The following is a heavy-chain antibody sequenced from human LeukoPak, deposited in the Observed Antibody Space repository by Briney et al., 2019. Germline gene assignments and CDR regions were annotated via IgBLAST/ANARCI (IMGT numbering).Heavy chain of an antibody. CDR2: IIPIFGTA. J-gene: IGHJ4*02. V-gene: IGHV1-69*06. Sequence: PGASVKVSCKASGGTFSSYAISWVRQAPGQGLEWMGGIIPIFGTANYAQKFQGRVTITADKSTSTAYMELSSLRSDDTAVYFCARVGSAAATADYWGQGTLVTVSS. D-gene: IGHD6-25*01. CDR1: GGTFSSYA. CDR3: ARVGSAAATADY.